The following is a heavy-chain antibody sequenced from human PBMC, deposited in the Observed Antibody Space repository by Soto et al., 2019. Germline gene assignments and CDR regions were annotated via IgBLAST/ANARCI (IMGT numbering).Heavy chain of an antibody. CDR3: ASATITMIRGVTYYNYGMDV. CDR1: GYTFTSYS. D-gene: IGHD3-10*01. J-gene: IGHJ6*02. CDR2: ISGYNGNT. Sequence: ASVKVSCKASGYTFTSYSVSWVRQAPGQGLEWMGWISGYNGNTNYAQELQGRVSMAIDTSTSTAYMDLRSLRSDDTAVYYCASATITMIRGVTYYNYGMDVWGQGTTVTVSS. V-gene: IGHV1-18*04.